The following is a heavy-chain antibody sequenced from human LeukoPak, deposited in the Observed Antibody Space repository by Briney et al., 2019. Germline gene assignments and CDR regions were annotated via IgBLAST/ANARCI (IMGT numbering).Heavy chain of an antibody. Sequence: PSETLSLTCTVSGGSISSYYWSWIRQPPGKGLEWIGYIYYSGSTNYNPSLKSRVTISVDTSKNQFSLKLSSVTAADTAVYYCARHWRYYYYMDVWGKGTTVTVSS. CDR3: ARHWRYYYYMDV. CDR2: IYYSGST. J-gene: IGHJ6*03. CDR1: GGSISSYY. V-gene: IGHV4-59*08.